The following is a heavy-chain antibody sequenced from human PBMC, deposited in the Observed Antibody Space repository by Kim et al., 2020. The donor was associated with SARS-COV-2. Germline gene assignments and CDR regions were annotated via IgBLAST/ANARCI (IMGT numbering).Heavy chain of an antibody. Sequence: SETLSLTCTVSGGSISSTTYYWGWIRQPPGKGLEWIGSIHYSGRTYYNPSLKSRVTISADTSKNQFYLKLTSVTAADTAVYYCARDGGGSYSEIDYWGQGTLVTVSS. CDR3: ARDGGGSYSEIDY. J-gene: IGHJ4*02. D-gene: IGHD1-26*01. CDR2: IHYSGRT. CDR1: GGSISSTTYY. V-gene: IGHV4-39*07.